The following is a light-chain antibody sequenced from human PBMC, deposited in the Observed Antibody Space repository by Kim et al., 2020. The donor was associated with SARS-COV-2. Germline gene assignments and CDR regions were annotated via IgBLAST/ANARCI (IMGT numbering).Light chain of an antibody. J-gene: IGLJ1*01. Sequence: GQSVTISCTGTSIDVCGYNYVSWYQPHPGKPPKLMIYEVAKRASGVPDRFSGSKSGNTASLTVSGLQGDDEADYYCTSYADSNTYVFGTGTKVTVL. CDR3: TSYADSNTYV. CDR2: EVA. V-gene: IGLV2-8*01. CDR1: SIDVCGYNY.